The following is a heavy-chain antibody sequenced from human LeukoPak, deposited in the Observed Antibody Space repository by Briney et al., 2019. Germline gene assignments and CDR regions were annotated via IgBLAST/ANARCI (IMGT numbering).Heavy chain of an antibody. Sequence: PGGSLRLYCAASGFTFSSYSMNWVRQAPGKGLEWVSSISSSSSYIYYADSVEGRFTISRDNAKNSLYLQMNSLRAEDTAVYYCARSFLSIAAAATDYWGQGTLVTVSS. CDR3: ARSFLSIAAAATDY. CDR1: GFTFSSYS. CDR2: ISSSSSYI. J-gene: IGHJ4*02. V-gene: IGHV3-21*01. D-gene: IGHD6-13*01.